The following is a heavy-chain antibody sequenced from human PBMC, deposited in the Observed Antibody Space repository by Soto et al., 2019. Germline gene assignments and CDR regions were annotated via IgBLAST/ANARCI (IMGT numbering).Heavy chain of an antibody. J-gene: IGHJ4*02. D-gene: IGHD3-16*01. Sequence: PGGSLRLSCTTSGFTFGDYALSWVRQAPGKGLEWVGFIRRNAYGGTTDYAASVKGRFTISRDDSKSIAYLQMNSLRTEDTALYYSTRASSLDFDFWGQGTLVTVSS. CDR2: IRRNAYGGTT. CDR3: TRASSLDFDF. V-gene: IGHV3-49*04. CDR1: GFTFGDYA.